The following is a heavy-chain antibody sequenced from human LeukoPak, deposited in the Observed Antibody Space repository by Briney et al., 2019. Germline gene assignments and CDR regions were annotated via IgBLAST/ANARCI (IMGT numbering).Heavy chain of an antibody. CDR3: ARIGYRSSSWDY. Sequence: PGGSLRLSCVASGFTFTSYWMSWVRQAPGKGLEWVANIKQDGSTKYYVDSLKGRFTISRDNAKNSVFLQMSDLRVEDTAVYYCARIGYRSSSWDYWGQGTLVTVPS. D-gene: IGHD6-6*01. J-gene: IGHJ4*02. CDR2: IKQDGSTK. CDR1: GFTFTSYW. V-gene: IGHV3-7*01.